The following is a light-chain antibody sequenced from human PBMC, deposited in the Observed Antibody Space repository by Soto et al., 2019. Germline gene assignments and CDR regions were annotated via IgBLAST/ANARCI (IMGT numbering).Light chain of an antibody. Sequence: PSTQHASVKDRVTITCRASQSIGVWLAWYQQKPGTAPKLLIYKTSTLDSGVPLRFSGSGSGTEFTLTISSLQPDDFATYYCQQYINYFRTLRQGTKVDIK. V-gene: IGKV1-5*03. CDR1: QSIGVW. J-gene: IGKJ1*01. CDR3: QQYINYFRT. CDR2: KTS.